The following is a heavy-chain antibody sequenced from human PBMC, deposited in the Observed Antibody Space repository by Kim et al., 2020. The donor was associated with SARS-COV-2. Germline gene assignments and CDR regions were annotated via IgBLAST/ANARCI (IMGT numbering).Heavy chain of an antibody. J-gene: IGHJ5*02. D-gene: IGHD6-6*01. CDR3: ATAFAYSSSSGHWFDP. Sequence: KVQGRVTMTEDTSTDTAYMELSSLRSEDTAVYYCATAFAYSSSSGHWFDPWGQGTLVTVSS. V-gene: IGHV1-24*01.